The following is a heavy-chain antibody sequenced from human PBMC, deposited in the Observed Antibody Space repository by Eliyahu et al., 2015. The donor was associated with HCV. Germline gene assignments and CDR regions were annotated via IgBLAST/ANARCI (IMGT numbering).Heavy chain of an antibody. CDR1: GXNFDDYA. Sequence: EVLLVESGGGLVQPGRSLRLSCAVXGXNFDDYALXWVRXAPGKGLEWVSSITWNSDNMGYAVSVKGRFTISRDAAKNSLFLQMNNLRPEDTALYYCAKDRGVWGRPFSDYDPESGVMDFHYGMDVWGQGTAVTVSS. J-gene: IGHJ6*02. V-gene: IGHV3-9*01. CDR3: AKDRGVWGRPFSDYDPESGVMDFHYGMDV. D-gene: IGHD5-12*01. CDR2: ITWNSDNM.